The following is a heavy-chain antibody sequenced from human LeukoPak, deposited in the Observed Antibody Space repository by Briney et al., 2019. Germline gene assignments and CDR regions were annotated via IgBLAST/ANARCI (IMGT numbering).Heavy chain of an antibody. D-gene: IGHD3-10*01. J-gene: IGHJ5*02. CDR3: ARGARGGPGNWFDP. CDR1: GGPNQSYY. V-gene: IGHV4-59*08. Sequence: SDTLSLLCSVSGGPNQSYYWLGLRQPPAKGLVGIGYIYYSGSTNYNPSLNSRVTISVDTSKNQFSLKLSSVTDADTAEYYCARGARGGPGNWFDPWGQGTLVTVSS. CDR2: IYYSGST.